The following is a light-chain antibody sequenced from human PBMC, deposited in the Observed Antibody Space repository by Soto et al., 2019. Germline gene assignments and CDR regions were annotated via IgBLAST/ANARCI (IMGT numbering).Light chain of an antibody. Sequence: DFQMTQTQSTLSASLGDRVAISCRASQNIRSRLAWFQQKPGKAPKLLIYDASSLESGVPSRFSGSGSGTEFTLTISSLQPDDFATYYCQQYNSYSRTFGQGTKVDI. CDR3: QQYNSYSRT. V-gene: IGKV1-5*01. CDR1: QNIRSR. CDR2: DAS. J-gene: IGKJ1*01.